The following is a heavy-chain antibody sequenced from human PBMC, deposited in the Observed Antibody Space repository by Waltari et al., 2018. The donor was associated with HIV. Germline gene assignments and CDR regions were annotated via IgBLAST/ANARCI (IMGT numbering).Heavy chain of an antibody. Sequence: QITLKESGPTLVKPTQTLTLTCTFSGFSLSTSGVGVGWIRQPPGKALEWLALIYWNDDKRYSPALKSRLTITKDTSKNQVVLTMTNMDPVDTATYYCAHDTYYDFWSGYYAGGLDVWGQGTTVTVSS. CDR1: GFSLSTSGVG. J-gene: IGHJ6*02. CDR2: IYWNDDK. V-gene: IGHV2-5*01. D-gene: IGHD3-3*01. CDR3: AHDTYYDFWSGYYAGGLDV.